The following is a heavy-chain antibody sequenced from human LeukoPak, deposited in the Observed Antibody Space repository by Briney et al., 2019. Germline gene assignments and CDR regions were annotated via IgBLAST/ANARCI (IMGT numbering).Heavy chain of an antibody. CDR3: ARSDTAYSSTWYPY. J-gene: IGHJ4*02. V-gene: IGHV1-18*01. Sequence: ASVKVSCKASGYSFTSYGISWGRQAPVQGLEWMGWLSDDNGNTNYAQKLQGRVHMTTDTSTSTGYMELRSLRSDDTAMYYCARSDTAYSSTWYPYWGQGTLVTVS. D-gene: IGHD6-13*01. CDR1: GYSFTSYG. CDR2: LSDDNGNT.